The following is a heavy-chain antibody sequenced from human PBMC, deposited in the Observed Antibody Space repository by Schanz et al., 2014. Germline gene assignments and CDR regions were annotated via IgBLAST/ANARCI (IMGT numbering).Heavy chain of an antibody. CDR3: AKSMYSTSWAFDF. CDR2: IDRDGGHT. J-gene: IGHJ4*02. D-gene: IGHD2-2*01. Sequence: EVQVEESGGGLVQPGRSLRLSCAVSGFTFDDYTMHWVRQAPGKGLEWVSLIDRDGGHTYYADSVKGRFTISRDNSKNTLYVQMNSLRAEDTAVYYCAKSMYSTSWAFDFWGQGAQVTVSS. V-gene: IGHV3-43*01. CDR1: GFTFDDYT.